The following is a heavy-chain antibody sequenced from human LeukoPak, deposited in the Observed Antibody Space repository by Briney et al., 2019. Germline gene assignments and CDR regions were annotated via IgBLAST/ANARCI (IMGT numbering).Heavy chain of an antibody. CDR2: ISGSGGST. J-gene: IGHJ1*01. D-gene: IGHD3-22*01. Sequence: GGSLRLSCAASGFTFSSYAMSWVRQAPGKGLEWVSAISGSGGSTYYADSVKGRFTISRDNSKNTLYLQMNSLRAEDTAVYYCVGMIVVDIGYFQHWGQGTLVTVSS. CDR1: GFTFSSYA. V-gene: IGHV3-23*01. CDR3: VGMIVVDIGYFQH.